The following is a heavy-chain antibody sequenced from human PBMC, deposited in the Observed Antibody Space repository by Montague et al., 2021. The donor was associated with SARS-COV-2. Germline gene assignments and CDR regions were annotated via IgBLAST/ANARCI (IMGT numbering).Heavy chain of an antibody. V-gene: IGHV2-70*11. D-gene: IGHD3-9*01. Sequence: PALVKPTQTLTLTCTFSGFSLSTSGMCVSWIRQPPGKALEWLVRIDWDDDEYYSTSLKTRLTISKDTSKNQVVLTMTNMDPVDTATYYCARTYYDILTGRDYGMDVWGQGTTVTVSS. CDR3: ARTYYDILTGRDYGMDV. J-gene: IGHJ6*02. CDR1: GFSLSTSGMC. CDR2: IDWDDDE.